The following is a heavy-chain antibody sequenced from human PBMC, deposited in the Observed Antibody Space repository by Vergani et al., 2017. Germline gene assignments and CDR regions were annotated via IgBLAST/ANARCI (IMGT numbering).Heavy chain of an antibody. CDR2: ILPMFGTA. CDR3: ARVNAPGVATAGMKPHAFDF. CDR1: GGTFRTYA. J-gene: IGHJ3*01. Sequence: QVQLVQSGAEVKKPGSSVKVFCKASGGTFRTYAIIWVRQAPGQGLEWMGGILPMFGTANYGQKFQGRVTISADESTRTAYMEVSSLRSEDTATYYCARVNAPGVATAGMKPHAFDFWGQGTTVTVSS. D-gene: IGHD6-13*01. V-gene: IGHV1-69*01.